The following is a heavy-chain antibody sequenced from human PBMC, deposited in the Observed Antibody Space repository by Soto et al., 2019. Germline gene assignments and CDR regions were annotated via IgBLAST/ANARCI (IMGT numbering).Heavy chain of an antibody. CDR3: ASLYYYGSGSYSAEDYGMAV. J-gene: IGHJ6*02. CDR1: GYTFTRYH. Sequence: ASVKVSCKASGYTFTRYHMHCVRQAPGQRLEWMGIINPSGGSTSYAQKFQGRVTMTRDTSTSTAYMELSSLRSEDTAVYYCASLYYYGSGSYSAEDYGMAVWGQGTTVTVSS. D-gene: IGHD3-10*01. V-gene: IGHV1-46*01. CDR2: INPSGGST.